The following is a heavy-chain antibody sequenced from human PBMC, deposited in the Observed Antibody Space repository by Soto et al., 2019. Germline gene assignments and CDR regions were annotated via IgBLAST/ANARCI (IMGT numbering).Heavy chain of an antibody. Sequence: QVQLVQSGAEMKKPGASVKVSCKASGYSFTSYGLSWVRQAPGQGLEWMGWVSTNTGTTNYAQKLQGRVTMTTDTSTTAAYMELRSLRSDDTDVYYCARYIGGFGDFFDYGGQGTLVTVSS. CDR2: VSTNTGTT. CDR3: ARYIGGFGDFFDY. J-gene: IGHJ4*02. CDR1: GYSFTSYG. V-gene: IGHV1-18*01. D-gene: IGHD3-10*01.